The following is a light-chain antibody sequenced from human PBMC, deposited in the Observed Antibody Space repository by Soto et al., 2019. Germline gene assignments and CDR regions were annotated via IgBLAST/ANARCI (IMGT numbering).Light chain of an antibody. CDR2: DAS. J-gene: IGKJ1*01. V-gene: IGKV1-27*01. Sequence: DIQMTQSPSSLSASVGDRVTITCRASKGISNFLAWYQQKPGKVPKLLIYDASTLQSGVPSRFSGSGSGTDFTLTISSLQPEDVATYYCHKYNSAPRAFGQGTKVEIK. CDR3: HKYNSAPRA. CDR1: KGISNF.